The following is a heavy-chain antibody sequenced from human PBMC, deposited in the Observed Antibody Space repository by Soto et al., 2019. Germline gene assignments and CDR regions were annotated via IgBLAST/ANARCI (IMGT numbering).Heavy chain of an antibody. D-gene: IGHD3-3*01. CDR2: ISGSGCST. CDR3: AKDDDFWSGFPPYYFDY. Sequence: GGSLRLSCAASGFTFSSYAMSWVRQAPGKGLEWVSAISGSGCSTYYADSVKGRFTISRDNSKNTLYLQMNSLRAEDTAVYYCAKDDDFWSGFPPYYFDYWGQGTLVTVSS. J-gene: IGHJ4*02. V-gene: IGHV3-23*01. CDR1: GFTFSSYA.